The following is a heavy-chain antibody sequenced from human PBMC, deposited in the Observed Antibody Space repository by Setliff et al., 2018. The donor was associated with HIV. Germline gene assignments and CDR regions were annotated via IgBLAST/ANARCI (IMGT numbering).Heavy chain of an antibody. CDR1: GGSFSEYY. CDR2: INHSGST. V-gene: IGHV4-34*01. Sequence: SETLSLTCAVYGGSFSEYYWSWIRQSPGKGLEWIGEINHSGSTHYNPTLKSRATISVDTSKNQFSLRLNSVTAADTAVYYCAGGATLLPGYSDRWEYFYMDVWGKGTTVTVSS. D-gene: IGHD5-12*01. CDR3: AGGATLLPGYSDRWEYFYMDV. J-gene: IGHJ6*03.